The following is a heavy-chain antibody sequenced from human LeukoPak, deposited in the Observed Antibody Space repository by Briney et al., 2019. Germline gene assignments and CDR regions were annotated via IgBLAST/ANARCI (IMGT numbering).Heavy chain of an antibody. V-gene: IGHV3-33*01. CDR2: IWYDGSNK. J-gene: IGHJ6*03. CDR1: GFTFSSYG. D-gene: IGHD3-3*01. Sequence: GGSLRLSCAASGFTFSSYGMHWVRQAPGKGLDWVAVIWYDGSNKYYADSVKGRFTISRDNSKNTLYLQMNSLGAEDTAVYYCARGPIFGYYYMDVWGKGTTVTVSS. CDR3: ARGPIFGYYYMDV.